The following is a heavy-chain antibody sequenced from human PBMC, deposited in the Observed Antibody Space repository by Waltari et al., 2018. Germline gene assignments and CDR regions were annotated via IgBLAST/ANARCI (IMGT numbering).Heavy chain of an antibody. CDR3: ARVSRYYYDSSGYPWFDP. J-gene: IGHJ5*02. CDR2: INHSGST. V-gene: IGHV4-34*01. Sequence: QVQLQQWGAGLLKPSETLSLTCAVYGGSFSGYYWSWIRQPPGKGLEWIGEINHSGSTNYNPSLKSRVTISVDTSKNQFSLKLSSVTAADTAVYYCARVSRYYYDSSGYPWFDPWGQGTLVTVSS. D-gene: IGHD3-22*01. CDR1: GGSFSGYY.